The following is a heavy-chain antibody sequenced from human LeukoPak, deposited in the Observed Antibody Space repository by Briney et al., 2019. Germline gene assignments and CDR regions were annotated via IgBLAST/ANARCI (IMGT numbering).Heavy chain of an antibody. CDR1: GFYA. J-gene: IGHJ4*02. CDR2: ISGSGDRT. Sequence: GGSLRLSCAASGFYAMSWVRQAPGKGLEWVSSISGSGDRTYYGDSVKGRFSISRDTSKSTLYLQMNSLRAEDTAVYYCARDLAVADYWGQGTLVTVSS. V-gene: IGHV3-23*01. CDR3: ARDLAVADY. D-gene: IGHD6-19*01.